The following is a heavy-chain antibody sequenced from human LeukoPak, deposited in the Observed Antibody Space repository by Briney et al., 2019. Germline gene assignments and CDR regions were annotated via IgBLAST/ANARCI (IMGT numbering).Heavy chain of an antibody. CDR3: ARVWAYCSSTSCYRLDFDY. Sequence: GASVKVSCKASGYTFTGYYMHWVRQAPGQGLEWMGWINPNSGGTNYAQKFQGRVTMTRDTSISTAYMELSRLRSDDTAVYYCARVWAYCSSTSCYRLDFDYWGQGTLVTVSS. CDR2: INPNSGGT. J-gene: IGHJ4*02. V-gene: IGHV1-2*02. CDR1: GYTFTGYY. D-gene: IGHD2-2*02.